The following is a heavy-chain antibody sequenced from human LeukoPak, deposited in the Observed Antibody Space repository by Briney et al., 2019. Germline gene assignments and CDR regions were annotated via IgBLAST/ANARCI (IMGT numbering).Heavy chain of an antibody. V-gene: IGHV3-11*01. D-gene: IGHD6-19*01. CDR2: ISSSGSTI. Sequence: GGSLRLSCAASGFTFSDYYMSWIRQAPGKGLEWLSYISSSGSTIYYADSVKGRFTISRDNAKNSLYLRMNSLRAEDTAVYYCARDSRSSDWMGDFDYWGQGTLVTVSS. J-gene: IGHJ4*02. CDR3: ARDSRSSDWMGDFDY. CDR1: GFTFSDYY.